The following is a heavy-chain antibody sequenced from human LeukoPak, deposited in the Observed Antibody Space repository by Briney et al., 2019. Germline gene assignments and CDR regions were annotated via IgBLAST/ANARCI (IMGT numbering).Heavy chain of an antibody. V-gene: IGHV3-23*01. CDR1: GFIFRIYA. CDR3: ANPRDRGYYFYFDY. D-gene: IGHD3-22*01. Sequence: GGSLSLSCEASGFIFRIYAMSWVRQAPGKGLEWLSGFSGSGGSTYYADSVKGRFTISRYNSRNTLYLQINSQTAEHPSVYYCANPRDRGYYFYFDYWGQGTLVTVSS. CDR2: FSGSGGST. J-gene: IGHJ4*02.